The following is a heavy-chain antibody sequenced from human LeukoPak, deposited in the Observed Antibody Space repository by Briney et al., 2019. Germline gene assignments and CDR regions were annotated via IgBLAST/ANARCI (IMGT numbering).Heavy chain of an antibody. V-gene: IGHV3-7*01. J-gene: IGHJ6*03. Sequence: GGSLRLSCAASGFTFSSYSMSWVRQAPGKGLEWVANIKRDRSEKYYVDSVKGRFTISRDNAKNSLYLQMNSLRAEDTAVYYCARDNSGVYAIPGGRYYYYMDVWGKGTTVTVSS. D-gene: IGHD2-8*01. CDR1: GFTFSSYS. CDR3: ARDNSGVYAIPGGRYYYYMDV. CDR2: IKRDRSEK.